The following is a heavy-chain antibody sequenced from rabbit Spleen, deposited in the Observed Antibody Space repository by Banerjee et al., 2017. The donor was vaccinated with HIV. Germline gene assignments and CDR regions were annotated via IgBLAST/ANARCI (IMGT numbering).Heavy chain of an antibody. V-gene: IGHV1S45*01. D-gene: IGHD1-1*01. J-gene: IGHJ6*01. Sequence: QEQLEESGGDLVKPGASLTLTCKASGLDFTARYWICWVRQAPGKGLEWIACIDVAKSNNAYYASWAKGRFTISKTSSTTLTLQMTSLTAADTATYFCARSGYVGGDYTWDLWGQGTLVTVS. CDR1: GLDFTARYW. CDR3: ARSGYVGGDYTWDL. CDR2: IDVAKSNNA.